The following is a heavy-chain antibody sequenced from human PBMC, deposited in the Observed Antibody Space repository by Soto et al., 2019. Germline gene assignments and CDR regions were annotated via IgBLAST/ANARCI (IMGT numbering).Heavy chain of an antibody. Sequence: EVQLVESGGGLVQPGGSLRLSCAASGFTFKTYSMNWVRQAPGKGLEWVSYISGGSRTILYADSVKGRFTVSRDNAKNSLCRQMTGLRDGDTAVYSCAGDQRNARSNDAFDIWCQGTMVTVSS. CDR2: ISGGSRTI. CDR3: AGDQRNARSNDAFDI. J-gene: IGHJ3*02. V-gene: IGHV3-48*02. CDR1: GFTFKTYS. D-gene: IGHD2-2*01.